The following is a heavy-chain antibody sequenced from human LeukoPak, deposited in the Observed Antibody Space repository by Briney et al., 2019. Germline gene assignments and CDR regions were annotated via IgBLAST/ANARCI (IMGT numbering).Heavy chain of an antibody. D-gene: IGHD3-10*01. Sequence: PSETLSLTCTVSGGSITNYYWSWIRQPPGKGLEWIGEINHSGSINYNSSLKSRVTISVDTSKNQFSLKLSSVTAADTAVYYCARSDGYGLVGIWGQGTMVTVSS. CDR3: ARSDGYGLVGI. J-gene: IGHJ3*02. CDR1: GGSITNYY. V-gene: IGHV4-34*01. CDR2: INHSGSI.